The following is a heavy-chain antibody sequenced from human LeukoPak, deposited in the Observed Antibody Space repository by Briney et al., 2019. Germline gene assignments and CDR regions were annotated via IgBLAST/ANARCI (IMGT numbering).Heavy chain of an antibody. CDR2: IYYSGST. V-gene: IGHV4-30-2*03. Sequence: SQTLSLTCAVSGGSISSGGYSWSWIRQPPGKGLEWIGSIYYSGSTYYNPSLKSRVTISVDTSKNQFSLKLSSVTAADTAVYYCAGERATYYYDSSGSYWGQGTLVTVSS. D-gene: IGHD3-22*01. CDR1: GGSISSGGYS. J-gene: IGHJ4*02. CDR3: AGERATYYYDSSGSY.